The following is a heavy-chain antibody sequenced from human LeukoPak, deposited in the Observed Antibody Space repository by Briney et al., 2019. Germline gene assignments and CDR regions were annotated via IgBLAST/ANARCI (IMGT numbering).Heavy chain of an antibody. CDR1: GFTFSSYT. CDR3: AKDLTIHDYGDYQTRLGFDY. D-gene: IGHD4-17*01. V-gene: IGHV3-23*01. J-gene: IGHJ4*02. Sequence: QPGGSLRLSCAASGFTFSSYTMNWVRRAPGKGLEWVSTISDNAHGADTHYADSVKGRFTISRDDSQNTLYLQMNSLRAEDTAVYYCAKDLTIHDYGDYQTRLGFDYWGQGTLVTVSS. CDR2: ISDNAHGADT.